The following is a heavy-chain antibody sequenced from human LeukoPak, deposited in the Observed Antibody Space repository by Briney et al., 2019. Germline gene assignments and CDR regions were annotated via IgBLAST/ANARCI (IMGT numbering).Heavy chain of an antibody. V-gene: IGHV4-34*01. D-gene: IGHD4-17*01. CDR1: GGSFSGYY. CDR3: ARGPKATVTRRDAFDI. Sequence: SETLSLTCAVYGGSFSGYYWSWIRQPPGKGLEWIGEINHSGSTNYNPSLKSRVTISVDTSKNQFSLKLSSATAADTAVYYCARGPKATVTRRDAFDIWGQGTMVTVSS. J-gene: IGHJ3*02. CDR2: INHSGST.